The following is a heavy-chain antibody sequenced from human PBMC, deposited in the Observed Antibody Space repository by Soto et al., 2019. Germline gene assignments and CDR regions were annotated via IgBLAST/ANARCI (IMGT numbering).Heavy chain of an antibody. D-gene: IGHD6-13*01. J-gene: IGHJ6*02. Sequence: QVQLVQSGAEVKKPGASVKVSCKASGYTFTGYYMHWVRQAPGQGLEWMGWINPNSGGTNYAQKFQGWVTMTRDTSISTAYMELSRLRSDDTAVYYCARSRGGAAAEYYYYYYGMDVWGQGTTVTVS. CDR1: GYTFTGYY. CDR2: INPNSGGT. V-gene: IGHV1-2*04. CDR3: ARSRGGAAAEYYYYYYGMDV.